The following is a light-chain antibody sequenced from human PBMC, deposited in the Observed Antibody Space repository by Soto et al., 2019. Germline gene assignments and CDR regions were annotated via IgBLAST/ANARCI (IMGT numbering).Light chain of an antibody. CDR3: QQRVNWPLS. CDR2: EAS. J-gene: IGKJ4*02. V-gene: IGKV3-11*01. Sequence: EIVLTQSPATLSLSPGERATLSCRASQSVRSQLAWYQQKPGQAPRLLIYEASNRATGIPARFSGSGSGTVFTLTISSLEPEDFALYYCQQRVNWPLSFGGGTQVEIK. CDR1: QSVRSQ.